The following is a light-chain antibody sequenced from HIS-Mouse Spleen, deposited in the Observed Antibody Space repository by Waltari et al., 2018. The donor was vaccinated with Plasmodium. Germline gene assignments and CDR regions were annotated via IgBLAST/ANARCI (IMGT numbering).Light chain of an antibody. V-gene: IGLV1-47*01. CDR1: SSNIGSNY. Sequence: QSVLTQPPSASGTPGPRVTISCSGRSSNIGSNYVYWYQPLPGTAPKLPIYRNNQRPSGVPDRFSGSKSGTSASLAISGLRSEDEADYYCAAWDDSLSGPVFGGGTKLTVL. CDR2: RNN. J-gene: IGLJ3*02. CDR3: AAWDDSLSGPV.